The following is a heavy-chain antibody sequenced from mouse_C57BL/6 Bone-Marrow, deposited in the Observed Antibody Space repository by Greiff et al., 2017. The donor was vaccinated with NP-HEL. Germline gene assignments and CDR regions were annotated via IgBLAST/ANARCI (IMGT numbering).Heavy chain of an antibody. J-gene: IGHJ2*01. V-gene: IGHV1-82*01. CDR3: ARFATVVATGDY. CDR1: GYAFSSSW. Sequence: QVQLQQSGPELVKPGASVKLSCKASGYAFSSSWMNWVKQRPGKGLEWIGRIYPGDGDTNYNGKFKGKATLTADKSSSTAYMQLSSLTSEDSAVYFCARFATVVATGDYWGQGTTLTVSS. D-gene: IGHD1-1*01. CDR2: IYPGDGDT.